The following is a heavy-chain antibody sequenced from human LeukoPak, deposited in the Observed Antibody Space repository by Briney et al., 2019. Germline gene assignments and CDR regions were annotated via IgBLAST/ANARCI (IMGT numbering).Heavy chain of an antibody. CDR1: GFTFSSYS. CDR3: ARGSGRFGELLGY. V-gene: IGHV3-21*01. Sequence: PGGSLRLSCAASGFTFSSYSMNWVRQAPGKGLEWVSSISSSSSYIYYADSVKGRFTISRDNAKNSLYLQMNSLRAEDTAVYYCARGSGRFGELLGYWGQGTLVTVSS. D-gene: IGHD3-10*01. J-gene: IGHJ4*02. CDR2: ISSSSSYI.